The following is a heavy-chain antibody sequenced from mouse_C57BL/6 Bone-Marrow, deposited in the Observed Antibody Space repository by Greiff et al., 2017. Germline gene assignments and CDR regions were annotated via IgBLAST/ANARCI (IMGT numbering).Heavy chain of an antibody. CDR1: GYTFTSYW. J-gene: IGHJ3*01. D-gene: IGHD2-3*01. CDR2: IYPGSGST. Sequence: QVQLKQPGAELVKPGASVKMSCKASGYTFTSYWITWVKQRPGQGLEWIGDIYPGSGSTNYNEKFKSKATLTVDTSSSTAYMQLSSLTSEDSAVYYCAREGFYDGYYSWFAYWGQGTLVTVSA. CDR3: AREGFYDGYYSWFAY. V-gene: IGHV1-55*01.